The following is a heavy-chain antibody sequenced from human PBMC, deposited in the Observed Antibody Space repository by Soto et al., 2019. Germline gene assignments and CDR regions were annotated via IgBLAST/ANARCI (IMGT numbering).Heavy chain of an antibody. CDR3: AKGAPTYNDFWSGLGTSGMDV. Sequence: QVQLVESGGGVGQPGRSLRLSCAASGFTFSSYGMHWVRQAPGKGLDWVAVISYDGRNKVYADSVEGRFTLSRDNSRNTFYLQMNSRRVDDTAVYYCAKGAPTYNDFWSGLGTSGMDVWGQGTTVTVSS. CDR2: ISYDGRNK. D-gene: IGHD3-3*01. J-gene: IGHJ6*01. V-gene: IGHV3-30*18. CDR1: GFTFSSYG.